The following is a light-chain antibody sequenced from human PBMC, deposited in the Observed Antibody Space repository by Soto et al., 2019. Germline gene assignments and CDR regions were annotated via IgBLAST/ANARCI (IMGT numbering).Light chain of an antibody. CDR2: DVS. J-gene: IGLJ1*01. CDR3: CSYATRSNLFV. Sequence: QSALTQPASVSGSPGQSIPISCTGTSNDVGGHNYVSWYQQCPGKAPKLIIYDVSNRPSGVSNRFSGSKSGNTASLTISGLQAEDEAEYYCCSYATRSNLFVFGTGTKLTVL. CDR1: SNDVGGHNY. V-gene: IGLV2-14*03.